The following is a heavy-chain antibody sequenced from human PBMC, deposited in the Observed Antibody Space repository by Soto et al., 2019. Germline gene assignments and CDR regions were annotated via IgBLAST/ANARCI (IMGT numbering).Heavy chain of an antibody. CDR1: GYKFSSYW. Sequence: GESLKISCKGAGYKFSSYWIGWVRQTPGKGLEWMGIIYPGDSDTKYSPSFQGHVTISADKSISTAYLQWSSLQASDTAIYYCARQTPLYTNGRSFGYWGQGTLVTVSS. CDR2: IYPGDSDT. V-gene: IGHV5-51*01. J-gene: IGHJ4*02. CDR3: ARQTPLYTNGRSFGY. D-gene: IGHD2-8*01.